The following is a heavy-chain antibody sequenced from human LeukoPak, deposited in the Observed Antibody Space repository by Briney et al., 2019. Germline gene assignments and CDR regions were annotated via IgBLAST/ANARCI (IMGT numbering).Heavy chain of an antibody. V-gene: IGHV1-2*02. Sequence: GASVKVSCKASGYTFINYGITWVRQAPGQGLEWMGWINPNSGGTNYAQKFQGRVTMTRDTSISTAYMELSRLRSDDTAVYYCARDRVTTVYGSFDYWGQGTLVTVSS. CDR3: ARDRVTTVYGSFDY. D-gene: IGHD4-17*01. J-gene: IGHJ4*02. CDR1: GYTFINYG. CDR2: INPNSGGT.